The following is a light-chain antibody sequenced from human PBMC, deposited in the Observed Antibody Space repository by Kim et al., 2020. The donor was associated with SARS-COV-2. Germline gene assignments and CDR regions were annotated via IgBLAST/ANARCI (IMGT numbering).Light chain of an antibody. CDR1: HGNSNS. CDR3: QQLSSYPIT. Sequence: GSVRNRVTITRRASHGNSNSLAWFQPQPGTAPKLLIYSTSTLQSGVPSRFSGSGSGSDFTLTISSLQPEDFETYYCQQLSSYPITFGQGTRLEIK. V-gene: IGKV1-9*01. J-gene: IGKJ5*01. CDR2: STS.